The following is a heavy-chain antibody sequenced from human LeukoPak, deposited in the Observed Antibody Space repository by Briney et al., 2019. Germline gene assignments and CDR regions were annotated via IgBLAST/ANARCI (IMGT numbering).Heavy chain of an antibody. V-gene: IGHV3-7*01. CDR2: IKQDGSEK. J-gene: IGHJ4*02. CDR3: AREGGSGWSYYFDY. D-gene: IGHD6-19*01. Sequence: PGGSLRLSCAASGFTFSSYWMSWVRQAPGKGLDWVANIKQDGSEKYYVDSVKGRFTISRDNAKNSLYLQMNSLRAEDTAVYYCAREGGSGWSYYFDYWGQGTLVTVSS. CDR1: GFTFSSYW.